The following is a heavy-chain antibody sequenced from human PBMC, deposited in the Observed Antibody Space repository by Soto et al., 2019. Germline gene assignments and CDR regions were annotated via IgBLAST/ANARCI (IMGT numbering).Heavy chain of an antibody. J-gene: IGHJ4*02. CDR3: ARGGYRSGWYWSDY. CDR2: ISAYNGNT. Sequence: ASVKVSCKASGYTFTSYGISWVLKAPGQGLEWMGWISAYNGNTNYAQKLQGRVTMTTDTSTSTAYMELRSLRSDDTAVYYCARGGYRSGWYWSDYCGQGTLVTVSS. CDR1: GYTFTSYG. D-gene: IGHD6-19*01. V-gene: IGHV1-18*01.